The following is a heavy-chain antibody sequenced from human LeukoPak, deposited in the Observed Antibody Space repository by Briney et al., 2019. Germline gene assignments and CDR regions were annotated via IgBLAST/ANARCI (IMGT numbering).Heavy chain of an antibody. V-gene: IGHV3-21*01. J-gene: IGHJ4*02. CDR1: GFTVSSNE. CDR2: ISSSSTYI. Sequence: GGSLRLSCAASGFTVSSNEMSWVRQAPGKGLEWVSSISSSSTYINYADSVKGRFTISRDNAKNTLYLQMNSLRAEDTAVYYCARGADSGYSSDNWGQGTLVSVSS. CDR3: ARGADSGYSSDN. D-gene: IGHD3-9*01.